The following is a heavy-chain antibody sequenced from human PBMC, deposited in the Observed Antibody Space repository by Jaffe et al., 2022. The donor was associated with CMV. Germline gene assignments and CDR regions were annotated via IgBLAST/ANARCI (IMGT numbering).Heavy chain of an antibody. CDR3: ARDREPLTVTTLGY. CDR2: ISAYNGNR. V-gene: IGHV1-18*01. CDR1: GYNFNSYG. Sequence: QVQLMQSGAEVRKPGASVKVSCKASGYNFNSYGISWVRQAPGQGLEWMGWISAYNGNRKYAQKFQGRVTMTTDTSTRTAYMELRSLRSDDTAVYYCARDREPLTVTTLGYWGQGTLVTVSS. D-gene: IGHD4-17*01. J-gene: IGHJ4*02.